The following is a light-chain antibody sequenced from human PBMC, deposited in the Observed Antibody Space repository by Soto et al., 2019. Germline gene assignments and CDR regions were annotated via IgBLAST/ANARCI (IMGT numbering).Light chain of an antibody. CDR2: GTS. Sequence: AIQMTQSPSSLSVSVGDRVTITCRASQDIRNDLGWYLQKPGKAPKLLIYGTSNLQSGVPSRFSGSGSGTDFTLTISSLQPEDFATYYCLQDYIYPYTFGQGTKLEIK. CDR3: LQDYIYPYT. CDR1: QDIRND. V-gene: IGKV1-6*01. J-gene: IGKJ2*01.